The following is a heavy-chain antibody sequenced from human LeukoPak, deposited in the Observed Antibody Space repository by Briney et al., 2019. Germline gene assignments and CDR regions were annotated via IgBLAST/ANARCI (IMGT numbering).Heavy chain of an antibody. D-gene: IGHD1-26*01. J-gene: IGHJ4*02. CDR3: ARSKLLGY. CDR2: IKQDGSEK. V-gene: IGHV3-7*01. Sequence: GGSLRLSCAASGFTFSGYWMSWVRQAPGKGLEWVANIKQDGSEKYYVDSVKGRFTISRDNAKNSLYLQMNSLRAEDTAVYYCARSKLLGYWGQGTLVTVSS. CDR1: GFTFSGYW.